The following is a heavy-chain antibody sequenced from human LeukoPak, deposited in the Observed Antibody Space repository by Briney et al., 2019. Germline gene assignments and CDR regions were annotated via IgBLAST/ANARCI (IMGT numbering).Heavy chain of an antibody. V-gene: IGHV1-69*13. Sequence: ASVKVSCKASGGTFSSYAISWVRQAPGQGLEWMGGIIPIFGTANYAQKFQGRVTITADESTSTAYMELSSLRSEDTAVYYCASSLSGYYGSGSYENYYYYGMDVWGQGTTVTVSS. CDR2: IIPIFGTA. J-gene: IGHJ6*02. CDR1: GGTFSSYA. D-gene: IGHD3-10*01. CDR3: ASSLSGYYGSGSYENYYYYGMDV.